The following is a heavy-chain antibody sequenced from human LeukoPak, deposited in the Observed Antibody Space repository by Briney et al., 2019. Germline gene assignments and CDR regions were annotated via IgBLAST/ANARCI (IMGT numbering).Heavy chain of an antibody. Sequence: SETLSLTCAVSGGSISSSNWWSWVRQPPGKGLEWIGEIYHSGSTNYNPSLKSRVTISVDKSKNQFSLKLSSVTAADTAVYYCARAHGGWKPDAFDIWGQGTMVTVSS. CDR2: IYHSGST. J-gene: IGHJ3*02. V-gene: IGHV4-4*02. D-gene: IGHD4-23*01. CDR1: GGSISSSNW. CDR3: ARAHGGWKPDAFDI.